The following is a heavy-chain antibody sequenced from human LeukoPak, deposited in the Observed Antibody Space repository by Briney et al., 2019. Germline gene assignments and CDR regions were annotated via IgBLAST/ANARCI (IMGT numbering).Heavy chain of an antibody. D-gene: IGHD3-10*01. CDR2: INPNSGDT. Sequence: VASVKVSCKASGYTFTGYYMHWVRQAPGQGLEWMGWINPNSGDTNYAQSFQGRVTMTRDTSINTVYMELLRLISDDTAVYYCARDRQPETSWGPGSYINWLDPWGQGTLVTVSS. CDR1: GYTFTGYY. J-gene: IGHJ5*02. V-gene: IGHV1-2*02. CDR3: ARDRQPETSWGPGSYINWLDP.